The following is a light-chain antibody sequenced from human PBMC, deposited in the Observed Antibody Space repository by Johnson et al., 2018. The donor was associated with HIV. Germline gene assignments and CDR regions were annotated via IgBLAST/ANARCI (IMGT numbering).Light chain of an antibody. Sequence: QSVLSQPPSVSAAPGQKVTISCSTNSSNFGNNYVSWYQQFPGTAPKILIYDNNKRPSGIPDRFSGSKSGTSATLGITGLPTGDEADYYCGTWDSSLSVYVFGTGTKVSVL. CDR3: GTWDSSLSVYV. CDR2: DNN. V-gene: IGLV1-51*01. CDR1: SSNFGNNY. J-gene: IGLJ1*01.